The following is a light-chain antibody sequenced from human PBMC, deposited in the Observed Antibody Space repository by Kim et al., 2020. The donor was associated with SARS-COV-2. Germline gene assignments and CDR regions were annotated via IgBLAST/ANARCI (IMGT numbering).Light chain of an antibody. CDR1: SLRSYY. J-gene: IGLJ1*01. CDR3: QAWDSSTGV. Sequence: SSELTQDPAVSVALGQTVRITCQGDSLRSYYASWYQQKPGQAPVLVIYGKNNRPSGIPDRFSGSSSGNTASLTITGAQAEAEADYYCQAWDSSTGVFGTG. V-gene: IGLV3-19*01. CDR2: GKN.